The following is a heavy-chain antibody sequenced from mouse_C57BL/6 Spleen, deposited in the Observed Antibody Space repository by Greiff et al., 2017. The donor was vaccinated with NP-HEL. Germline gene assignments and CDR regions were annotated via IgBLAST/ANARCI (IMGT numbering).Heavy chain of an antibody. J-gene: IGHJ3*01. CDR3: ALRDLYTGFAY. CDR2: IYPRSGNT. D-gene: IGHD2-1*01. CDR1: GYTFTSYG. Sequence: QVQLQQSGAELARPGASVKLSCKASGYTFTSYGISWVKQRTGQGLEWIGEIYPRSGNTYYNEKFKGKATLTADKSSSPAYMELRSLTSEDSAVYFCALRDLYTGFAYWGQGTLVTVSA. V-gene: IGHV1-81*01.